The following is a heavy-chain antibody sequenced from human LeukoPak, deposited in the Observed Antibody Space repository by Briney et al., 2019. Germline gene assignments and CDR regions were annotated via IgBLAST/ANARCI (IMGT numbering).Heavy chain of an antibody. V-gene: IGHV1-3*01. CDR3: ARDRGGTGDFDY. J-gene: IGHJ4*02. CDR1: GYTFTSYA. Sequence: ASVKVSCKASGYTFTSYAMHWVRRAPGQRLEWMGWINAGNGDTKYSQKFQGRVTIARDTSASTAYMELSSLRSEDTAVYYCARDRGGTGDFDYWGQGTLVTVSS. CDR2: INAGNGDT. D-gene: IGHD1-1*01.